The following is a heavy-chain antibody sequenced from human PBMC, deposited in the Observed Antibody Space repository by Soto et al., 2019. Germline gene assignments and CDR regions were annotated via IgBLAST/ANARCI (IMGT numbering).Heavy chain of an antibody. Sequence: ELLLVESGGGLVQPGGSLRLSCAASGFTFSAYWMSWVRQAPGKGLEWVANIKGDGTEKYYVDSVKGRFTISRDNAEGSLFLQMDSLRADDTALYYCARSYHYYDFWGGSLVGYYYGLDVWGQGTTVTVSS. CDR1: GFTFSAYW. CDR2: IKGDGTEK. J-gene: IGHJ6*02. CDR3: ARSYHYYDFWGGSLVGYYYGLDV. D-gene: IGHD3-3*01. V-gene: IGHV3-7*01.